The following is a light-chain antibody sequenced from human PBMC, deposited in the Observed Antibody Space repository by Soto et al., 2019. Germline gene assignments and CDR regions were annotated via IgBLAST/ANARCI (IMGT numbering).Light chain of an antibody. V-gene: IGKV3-11*01. CDR2: DAS. Sequence: EIVMTQSPATLSVSPGARATLSCRASQSVGSSLAWYQQKHGQAPRLLIYDASNRATGIPARFSGSGSGTDLTITISSLEPEDFEVYDGQQRSNWPGTFGQGTRLEIK. J-gene: IGKJ5*01. CDR1: QSVGSS. CDR3: QQRSNWPGT.